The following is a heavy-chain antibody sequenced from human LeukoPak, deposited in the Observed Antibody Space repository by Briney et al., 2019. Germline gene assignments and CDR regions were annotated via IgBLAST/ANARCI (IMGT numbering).Heavy chain of an antibody. D-gene: IGHD4-11*01. V-gene: IGHV3-30*02. Sequence: GSLRLSCAASGFSFSDFGMHWIRQAPGKGLEWVTLIRSDGSSIYYADSVKGRFTISRDNSRNTLYLQMHSLRVEDTAGYYCAKDRDEYGNDCWGQGILVTVST. CDR1: GFSFSDFG. CDR2: IRSDGSSI. CDR3: AKDRDEYGNDC. J-gene: IGHJ4*02.